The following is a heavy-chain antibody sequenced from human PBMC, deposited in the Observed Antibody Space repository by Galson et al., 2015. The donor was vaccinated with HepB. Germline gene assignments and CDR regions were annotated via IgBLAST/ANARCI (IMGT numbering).Heavy chain of an antibody. CDR2: ISSNGGHT. D-gene: IGHD3-3*01. J-gene: IGHJ4*02. V-gene: IGHV3-64*01. CDR1: GFTFSSYA. Sequence: SLRLSCAASGFTFSSYAMHWVRQAPGKGLEYVSSISSNGGHTHYANSVKGRFTISRDNSKNTLYLQMGGLRAEDMAVYYCARSTGDFWNGHFDSWGQGTLVTVSS. CDR3: ARSTGDFWNGHFDS.